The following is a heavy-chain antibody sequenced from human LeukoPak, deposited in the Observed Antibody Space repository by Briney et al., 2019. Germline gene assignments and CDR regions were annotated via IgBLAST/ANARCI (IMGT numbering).Heavy chain of an antibody. J-gene: IGHJ4*02. CDR3: ATYQPLLSPENTFDY. CDR1: GYTFTSYY. CDR2: INPSGGST. Sequence: ASVKVSCKASGYTFTSYYMHWVRQAPGQGLEWMGIINPSGGSTSYAQEFQGSVTMTRDTSTSTVYMELSSLRSDDTAVYYCATYQPLLSPENTFDYWGQGTLVTVSS. V-gene: IGHV1-46*01. D-gene: IGHD2-2*01.